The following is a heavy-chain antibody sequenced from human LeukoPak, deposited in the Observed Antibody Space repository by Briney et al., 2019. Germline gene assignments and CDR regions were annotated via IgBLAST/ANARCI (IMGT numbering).Heavy chain of an antibody. CDR3: AKGKVIVVVTNFDY. D-gene: IGHD3-22*01. V-gene: IGHV3-23*01. CDR2: ISGSGGST. CDR1: GFTFSSYA. J-gene: IGHJ4*02. Sequence: GGSLRLSCAASGFTFSSYAMSWVRQAPGKRLEWVSAISGSGGSTYYADSVKGRFTISRDNSKNTLYLQMNSLRAEDTAVYYCAKGKVIVVVTNFDYWGQGTLVTVSS.